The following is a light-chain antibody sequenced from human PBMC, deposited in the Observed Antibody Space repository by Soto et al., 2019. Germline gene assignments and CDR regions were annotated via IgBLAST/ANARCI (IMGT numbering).Light chain of an antibody. CDR3: QQRSSWPLT. CDR2: DAS. Sequence: EIVLTQSPATLSLSPGERATLSCRASQSVRSVLAWYQQKPGQAPRLLIYDASNRATGIPARFSGSGSGTDFTLTISSLEPEDFAVSYCQQRSSWPLTFGGGTKVEIK. J-gene: IGKJ4*01. CDR1: QSVRSV. V-gene: IGKV3-11*01.